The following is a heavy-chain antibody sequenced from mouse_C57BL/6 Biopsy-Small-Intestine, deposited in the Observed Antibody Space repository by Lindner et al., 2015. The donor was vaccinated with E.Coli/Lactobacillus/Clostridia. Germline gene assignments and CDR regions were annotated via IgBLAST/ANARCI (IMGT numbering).Heavy chain of an antibody. Sequence: VQLQESGAELVESGASAKSSCKASGYTFTGYWIGWVKQRPGHGLEWIGENVPGSGSTNYNEKFKGKATFTADTSSNTVYMQLSSLTTEDSAIYYCARRYGNSYYFDYWGQGTTLTVSS. J-gene: IGHJ2*01. CDR1: GYTFTGYW. CDR2: NVPGSGST. V-gene: IGHV1-9*01. CDR3: ARRYGNSYYFDY. D-gene: IGHD2-1*01.